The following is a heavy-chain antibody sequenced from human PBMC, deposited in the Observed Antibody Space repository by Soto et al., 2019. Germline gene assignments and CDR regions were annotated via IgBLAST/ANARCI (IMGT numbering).Heavy chain of an antibody. CDR1: GFTFSSYA. J-gene: IGHJ4*02. CDR3: AKGYSGPHTPFDY. CDR2: ISGSGGST. V-gene: IGHV3-23*01. D-gene: IGHD1-26*01. Sequence: LRLSCAASGFTFSSYAMSWVRQAPGKGLEWVSAISGSGGSTYYADSVKGRFTISRDNSKNTLYLQMNSLRAEDTAVYYCAKGYSGPHTPFDYWGQGTLVTVSS.